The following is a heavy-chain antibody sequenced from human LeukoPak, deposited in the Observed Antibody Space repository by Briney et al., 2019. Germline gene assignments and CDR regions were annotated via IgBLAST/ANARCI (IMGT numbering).Heavy chain of an antibody. CDR1: GFTFSSYS. CDR3: ARGHKGSSGWSYPQGWFDP. D-gene: IGHD6-19*01. V-gene: IGHV3-21*01. CDR2: ISSSSSYI. Sequence: GGSLRLSCAASGFTFSSYSMNWVRQAPGKGLEWVSSISSSSSYIYYADSVKGRFTISRDNAKNSLYLQMNSLRAEDTAVYYCARGHKGSSGWSYPQGWFDPWGQGTLVTVSS. J-gene: IGHJ5*02.